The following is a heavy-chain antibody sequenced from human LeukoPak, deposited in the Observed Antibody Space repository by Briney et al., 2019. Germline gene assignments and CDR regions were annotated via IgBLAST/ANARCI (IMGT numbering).Heavy chain of an antibody. CDR3: ARINESEGVFDI. CDR2: IKQDGSEK. CDR1: GFTFSSYA. J-gene: IGHJ3*02. D-gene: IGHD2-8*01. Sequence: PGGSLRLSCAASGFTFSSYAMSWVRQAPGKGLEWVASIKQDGSEKYYVDSVKGRFTISRDNAKNSLYLQMNSLRAEDTAMYYCARINESEGVFDIWGQGAMVTVSS. V-gene: IGHV3-7*01.